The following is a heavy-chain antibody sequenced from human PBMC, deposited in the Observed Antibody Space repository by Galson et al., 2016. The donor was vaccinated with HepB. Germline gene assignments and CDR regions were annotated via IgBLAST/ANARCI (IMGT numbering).Heavy chain of an antibody. CDR3: AKSGVNTLGAFDV. CDR2: TSDKARSYTT. Sequence: SLRLSCAASGFTFTDYYMDWVRQAPGKGLEWIGRTSDKARSYTTEYAASVKGRFTISRDNSKESMYLQMNSLKTEDTAVYYFAKSGVNTLGAFDVWGQGTMLTVSS. D-gene: IGHD2-15*01. J-gene: IGHJ3*01. CDR1: GFTFTDYY. V-gene: IGHV3-72*01.